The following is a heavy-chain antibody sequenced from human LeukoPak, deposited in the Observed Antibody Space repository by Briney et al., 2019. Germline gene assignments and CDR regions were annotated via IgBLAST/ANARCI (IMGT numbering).Heavy chain of an antibody. CDR2: INSDGSST. D-gene: IGHD3-10*02. J-gene: IGHJ4*02. CDR3: AKDGYDYVAVY. V-gene: IGHV3-74*01. CDR1: GFTFSSYW. Sequence: GGSLRLSCAASGFTFSSYWMHWVRQAPGKGLVWVSRINSDGSSTSYADSVKGRFTISRDNAKNTLYLQMSSLRAEDTAVYYCAKDGYDYVAVYWGQGTLVTVSS.